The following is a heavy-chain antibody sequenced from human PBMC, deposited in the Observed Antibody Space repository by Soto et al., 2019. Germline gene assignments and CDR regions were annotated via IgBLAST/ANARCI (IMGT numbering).Heavy chain of an antibody. D-gene: IGHD2-15*01. CDR1: GFTFSSYA. CDR3: ARFKGCSGGSCYPYLDY. CDR2: MSYDGSNK. J-gene: IGHJ4*02. Sequence: QVQLVESGGGVVQPGRSLRLSCAASGFTFSSYAMHWVRQAPGKGLEWVAVMSYDGSNKYYADSVKGRFTISRDNSKNTLYLQMNSLRAEDTAVYYCARFKGCSGGSCYPYLDYWGQGTLVTVSS. V-gene: IGHV3-30-3*01.